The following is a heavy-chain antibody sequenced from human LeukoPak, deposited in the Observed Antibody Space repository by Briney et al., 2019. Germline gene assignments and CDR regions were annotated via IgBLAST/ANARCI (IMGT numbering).Heavy chain of an antibody. CDR3: TREDWDFDS. CDR2: IRYDGG. Sequence: GGSLRLSCAASGFIFRNYGMHWVRQAPGKGLEWVACIRYDGGKYGDSVKGRVTISRDDSNDMVYLQMDSLRNEDTAVYYCTREDWDFDSWGQGTLVFVSS. D-gene: IGHD3/OR15-3a*01. CDR1: GFIFRNYG. V-gene: IGHV3-30*02. J-gene: IGHJ4*02.